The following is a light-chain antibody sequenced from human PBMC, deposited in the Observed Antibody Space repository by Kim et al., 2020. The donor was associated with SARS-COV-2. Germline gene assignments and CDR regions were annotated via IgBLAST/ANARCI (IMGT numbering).Light chain of an antibody. J-gene: IGLJ1*01. CDR3: QVWDSNSDHNSV. CDR2: YVS. CDR1: NIGSKS. Sequence: PGKAARIPCGGNNIGSKSVHWYQLKPGQAPVLVIYYVSDRPAGIPERFSGSNAGNTATLTISRVEAGDEADYYCQVWDSNSDHNSVFGTGTKVTVL. V-gene: IGLV3-21*04.